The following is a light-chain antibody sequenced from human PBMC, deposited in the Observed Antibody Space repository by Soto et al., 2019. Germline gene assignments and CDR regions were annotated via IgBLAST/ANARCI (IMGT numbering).Light chain of an antibody. J-gene: IGLJ1*01. CDR1: SSNIGSNT. V-gene: IGLV1-44*01. Sequence: QSVLTQPPSASGPPGQRVTISCSGSSSNIGSNTVSWYQQLPGTAPKLLIYSNNQRPSGVPDRFSGSKSGTSASLAISGLQSEDEADYYSAVWDDSLNVYVFGTGTKVTVL. CDR3: AVWDDSLNVYV. CDR2: SNN.